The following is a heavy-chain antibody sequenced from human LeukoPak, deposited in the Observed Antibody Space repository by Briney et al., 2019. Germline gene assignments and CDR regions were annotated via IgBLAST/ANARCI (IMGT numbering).Heavy chain of an antibody. Sequence: ASVKVSSKPSGYTFTNYYMHWVRQAPGQGLEWMGWISAYNGDTNYAQKFKGRVTMTTDTSTRTAYMELRSLRSDDTAVYYCARDPSNTSGRYIYFDYWGQGTLVTVPS. CDR3: ARDPSNTSGRYIYFDY. D-gene: IGHD6-19*01. CDR2: ISAYNGDT. CDR1: GYTFTNYY. V-gene: IGHV1-18*04. J-gene: IGHJ4*02.